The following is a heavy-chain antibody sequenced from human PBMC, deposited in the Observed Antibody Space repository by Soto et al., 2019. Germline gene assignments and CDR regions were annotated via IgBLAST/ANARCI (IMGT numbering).Heavy chain of an antibody. J-gene: IGHJ4*02. Sequence: GGSLRLSCEASGFTLSGFDMHWVRQPTGKGLERVSTIGTAGDTYYAVSVKGRFTIPRDNAKNSLSLQMNTLRAGDTAVYFCARGQEVGAHFFDSWGQGTQVTVSS. V-gene: IGHV3-13*01. D-gene: IGHD2-15*01. CDR1: GFTLSGFD. CDR2: IGTAGDT. CDR3: ARGQEVGAHFFDS.